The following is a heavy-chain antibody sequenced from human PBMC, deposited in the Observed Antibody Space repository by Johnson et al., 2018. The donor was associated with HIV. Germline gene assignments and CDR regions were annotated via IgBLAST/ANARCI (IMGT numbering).Heavy chain of an antibody. J-gene: IGHJ3*02. CDR1: GFTFSSYP. D-gene: IGHD5-18*01. CDR2: ISYDGNSK. V-gene: IGHV3-30*04. CDR3: ARLPSGYSRDAFDI. Sequence: QMQLVESGGGVVQPGRSLRLSCAASGFTFSSYPMHWVRQAPGKGLEWVAFISYDGNSKYFADSVKGRFTISRDNSKNPMYLQMNSLRPEDTAVYYCARLPSGYSRDAFDIWGQGTMVTVSS.